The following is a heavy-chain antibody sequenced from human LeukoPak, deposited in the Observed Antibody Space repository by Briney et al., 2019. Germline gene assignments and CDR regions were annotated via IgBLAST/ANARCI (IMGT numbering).Heavy chain of an antibody. Sequence: SETLSLTCTVSGGSISSYYWSWIRQPPGKGLEWIGYIYYSGSTNYNPSLKSRVTISVDTSKNQFSLKLSSVTAADTAVYYCARDRVEMATKFGRGHWFDPWGQGTLVTVSS. CDR3: ARDRVEMATKFGRGHWFDP. CDR2: IYYSGST. D-gene: IGHD5-24*01. J-gene: IGHJ5*02. V-gene: IGHV4-59*01. CDR1: GGSISSYY.